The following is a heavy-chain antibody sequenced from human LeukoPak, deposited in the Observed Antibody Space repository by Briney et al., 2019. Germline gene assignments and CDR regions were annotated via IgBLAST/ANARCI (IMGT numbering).Heavy chain of an antibody. CDR1: GFTFSSYA. V-gene: IGHV3-30-3*01. Sequence: GGSLRLSCAASGFTFSSYAMHWVRQAPGKGLEWVAVISYDGSNKYYADSVKGRFTISRDNSKNTLYLQTNSLRAEDTAVYYCARDRHDSSGYPVYYFDYWGQGTLVTVSS. CDR2: ISYDGSNK. D-gene: IGHD3-22*01. CDR3: ARDRHDSSGYPVYYFDY. J-gene: IGHJ4*02.